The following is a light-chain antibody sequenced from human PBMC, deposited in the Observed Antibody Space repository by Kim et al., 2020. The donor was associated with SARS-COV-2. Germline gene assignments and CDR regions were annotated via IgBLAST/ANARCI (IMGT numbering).Light chain of an antibody. CDR2: AAA. J-gene: IGKJ2*01. CDR3: QQSNVAPYT. V-gene: IGKV1-39*01. CDR1: QTIGTS. Sequence: ASVGDTVTITCRASQTIGTSLSWYQQKSGRVPKLLIFAAATLQSGVSSRFSGTGFGTDFTLTITSLQPDDLATYFCQQSNVAPYTFGLGTKVDIK.